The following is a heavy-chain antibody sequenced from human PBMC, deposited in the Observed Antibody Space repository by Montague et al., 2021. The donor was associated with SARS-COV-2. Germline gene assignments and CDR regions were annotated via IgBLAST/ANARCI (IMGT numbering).Heavy chain of an antibody. CDR3: ARLRRPDGYSYWFGP. CDR2: IYYGGST. J-gene: IGHJ5*02. D-gene: IGHD5-24*01. CDR1: GGSISSYY. V-gene: IGHV4-59*08. Sequence: SETLSLTCTVSGGSISSYYWSWIRQPPGKGLEWIGYIYYGGSTNYSPSFKGRVIMSVDTSNNQFSLRLTSVTAADTAVYYCARLRRPDGYSYWFGPWGQGTLSPSPQ.